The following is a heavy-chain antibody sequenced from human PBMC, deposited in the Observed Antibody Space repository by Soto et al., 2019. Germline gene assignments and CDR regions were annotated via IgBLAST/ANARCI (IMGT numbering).Heavy chain of an antibody. Sequence: GGSLRLSCAASGFTFSSYAMSWVRQAPGKGLEWVSAISGSGGSTYYADSVKGRFTISRDNSKNTLYLQMNSLRSENTAVYYCAKEYYDSSGYYPNEFDYWGQGTLVTVSS. J-gene: IGHJ4*02. CDR3: AKEYYDSSGYYPNEFDY. CDR1: GFTFSSYA. CDR2: ISGSGGST. V-gene: IGHV3-23*01. D-gene: IGHD3-22*01.